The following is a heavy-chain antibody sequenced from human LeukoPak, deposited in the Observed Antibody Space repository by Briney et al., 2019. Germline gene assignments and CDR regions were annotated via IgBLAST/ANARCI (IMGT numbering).Heavy chain of an antibody. Sequence: PSETLSLTCTVSGGSISSYYWSWIRQPPGKGLEWIGYIYYSGSTNYNPSLKSRVTISVDTSKNQFSMKLSSVTAADTAVYYCARGVEGCRSTSCYRYYYYYYMDVWGKGTTVTVSS. V-gene: IGHV4-59*01. D-gene: IGHD2-2*02. CDR1: GGSISSYY. CDR2: IYYSGST. J-gene: IGHJ6*03. CDR3: ARGVEGCRSTSCYRYYYYYYMDV.